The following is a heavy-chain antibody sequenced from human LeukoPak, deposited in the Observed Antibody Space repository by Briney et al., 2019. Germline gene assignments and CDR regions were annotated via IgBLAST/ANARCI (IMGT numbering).Heavy chain of an antibody. CDR3: AKFGLAGSGRYHDAFDI. CDR2: ITGSGGST. CDR1: GLTFSSYE. Sequence: GGSLRLPCAASGLTFSSYEVNWVRQAPGKGLEWVSAITGSGGSTYYADSVKGRSAISRDNSKNTLYLQMNGLRVEDTAVYYCAKFGLAGSGRYHDAFDIWGQGTVVTVSS. V-gene: IGHV3-23*01. D-gene: IGHD3-10*01. J-gene: IGHJ3*02.